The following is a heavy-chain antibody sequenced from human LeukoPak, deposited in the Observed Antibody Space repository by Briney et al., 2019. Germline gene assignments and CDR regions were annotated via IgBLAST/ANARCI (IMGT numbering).Heavy chain of an antibody. D-gene: IGHD3-10*01. CDR1: GFTVSSNY. Sequence: GGSLRLSCAASGFTVSSNYMSWVRQAPAERLDSVSLIYSGGSTYYADSVKGRFTISRDNSKNTMYLQMNSLRAEDTAVYYCARGHYCSGIHQGAFDIWGQGTIVTVSS. J-gene: IGHJ3*02. CDR2: IYSGGST. CDR3: ARGHYCSGIHQGAFDI. V-gene: IGHV3-53*01.